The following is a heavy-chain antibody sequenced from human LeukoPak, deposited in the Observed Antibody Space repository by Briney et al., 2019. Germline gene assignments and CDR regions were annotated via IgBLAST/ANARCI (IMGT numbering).Heavy chain of an antibody. CDR1: GYTFTSYG. CDR3: ARVPSYSPIVVVINDYYGMDV. Sequence: ASVTVSCKASGYTFTSYGISWVRQAPGQGLEWMGWISAYNGNTNYAQKLQGRVTMTTDTSTSTAYMELRSLRSDDTAVYYCARVPSYSPIVVVINDYYGMDVWGQGTTVTVSS. V-gene: IGHV1-18*01. CDR2: ISAYNGNT. D-gene: IGHD3-22*01. J-gene: IGHJ6*02.